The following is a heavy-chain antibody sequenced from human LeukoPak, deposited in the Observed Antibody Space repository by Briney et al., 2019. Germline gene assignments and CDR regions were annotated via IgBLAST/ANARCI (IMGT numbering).Heavy chain of an antibody. V-gene: IGHV3-53*01. CDR1: GFTVSGNY. J-gene: IGHJ4*02. Sequence: PGGSLRLSCAASGFTVSGNYMTWVRQAPGKGLDWVSVIYKNNNTYHADSVRSRFTISRDNSRNTVYLQMNSLRAEDTAVYYCARGWSGYDYWGQGTLVTVSS. CDR2: IYKNNNT. D-gene: IGHD3-10*01. CDR3: ARGWSGYDY.